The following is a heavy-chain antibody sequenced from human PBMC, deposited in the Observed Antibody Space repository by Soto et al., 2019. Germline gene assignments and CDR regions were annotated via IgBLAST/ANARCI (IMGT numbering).Heavy chain of an antibody. J-gene: IGHJ4*02. CDR3: ARDRGYYTSSGTRVGYFDY. V-gene: IGHV3-30-3*01. Sequence: QVQLVESGGGVVQPGRSLGLSCAASGFTFSSYAMHWVRQAPGKGLEWVAVISYDGSNKYYADSVKGRFTISRDNSKNTLYLQMNSLRAEDTAVYYCARDRGYYTSSGTRVGYFDYWGQGTLVTVSS. CDR1: GFTFSSYA. D-gene: IGHD3-22*01. CDR2: ISYDGSNK.